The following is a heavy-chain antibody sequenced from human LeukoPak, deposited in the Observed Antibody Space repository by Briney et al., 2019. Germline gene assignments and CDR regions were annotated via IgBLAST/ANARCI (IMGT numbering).Heavy chain of an antibody. J-gene: IGHJ4*02. D-gene: IGHD6-13*01. CDR2: IKGTGDSP. V-gene: IGHV1-46*01. CDR1: GFTFTNYH. CDR3: ARSPAGTLDF. Sequence: GASVKVCCKASGFTFTNYHMHWVRQAPGQGLEWVGLIKGTGDSPDYAQKFQGRVTVTCDTSTSTAYLELRSLKLEDTAVYYCARSPAGTLDFWGQETLVTVSS.